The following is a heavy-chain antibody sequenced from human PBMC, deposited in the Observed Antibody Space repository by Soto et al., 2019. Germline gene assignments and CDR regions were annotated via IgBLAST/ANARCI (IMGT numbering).Heavy chain of an antibody. V-gene: IGHV4-59*08. CDR3: ARNYGPGYTFDY. D-gene: IGHD3-10*01. CDR1: GGSISSYY. CDR2: IYYSGST. Sequence: SETLSLTCTVSGGSISSYYWSWIRQPPGKGLEWIGYIYYSGSTNYNPSLKSRVTISVDTSKNQFSLKLSSVTAADTAVYYCARNYGPGYTFDYWGQGTLVTVPQ. J-gene: IGHJ4*02.